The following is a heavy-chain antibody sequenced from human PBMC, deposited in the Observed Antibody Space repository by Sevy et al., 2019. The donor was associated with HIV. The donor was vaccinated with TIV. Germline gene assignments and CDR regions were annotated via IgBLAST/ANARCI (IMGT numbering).Heavy chain of an antibody. CDR1: GDSISSYY. CDR3: ARALQDYYYGMDV. CDR2: IYYSGST. V-gene: IGHV4-59*01. J-gene: IGHJ6*02. Sequence: SETLSLTCTVSGDSISSYYWSWIRQPPGKGLECIGYIYYSGSTNYNPSLKSRVAISKDTSKNQFSLKLSSVTAADTAVYYCARALQDYYYGMDVWGQRTTVTASS.